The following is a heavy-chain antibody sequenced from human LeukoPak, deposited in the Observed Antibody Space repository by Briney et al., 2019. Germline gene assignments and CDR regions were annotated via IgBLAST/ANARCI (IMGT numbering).Heavy chain of an antibody. CDR3: ATSAGDYRAGHYYYMGV. V-gene: IGHV1-2*02. Sequence: ASVKVSCKASGYTFTGYYFHWVRQAPGQGLEWLGWINPNTAGTNYAQKFLGGVTLTWDTSISTAYMELNRLTSDDTAVYYCATSAGDYRAGHYYYMGVWGKGTSVTVSS. J-gene: IGHJ6*03. CDR2: INPNTAGT. CDR1: GYTFTGYY. D-gene: IGHD4-11*01.